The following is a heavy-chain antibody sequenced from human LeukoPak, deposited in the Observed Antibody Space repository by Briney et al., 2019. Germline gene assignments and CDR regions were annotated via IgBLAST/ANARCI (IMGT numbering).Heavy chain of an antibody. CDR3: AKLYGSGSYDGAFDI. CDR1: GFTLSSYW. V-gene: IGHV3-74*01. CDR2: INSDGSNT. D-gene: IGHD3-10*01. J-gene: IGHJ3*02. Sequence: PGGSLRLSCAASGFTLSSYWMRWVRQAPGKGLVWVSCINSDGSNTRYADSVKGRFTISRDNAKNTLYLQMNSLRAEDTAVYYCAKLYGSGSYDGAFDIWGQGTMVTVSS.